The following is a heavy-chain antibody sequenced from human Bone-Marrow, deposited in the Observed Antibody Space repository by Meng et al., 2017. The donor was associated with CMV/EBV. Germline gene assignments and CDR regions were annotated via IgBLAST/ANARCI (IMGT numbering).Heavy chain of an antibody. D-gene: IGHD5-18*01. CDR3: AKSYKGYSYVNWAEKDWYFDL. V-gene: IGHV3-48*03. CDR2: ISSSGSTI. CDR1: GFTFSSYE. Sequence: GGSLRLSCAASGFTFSSYEMNWVRQAPGKGLEWVSYISSSGSTIYYADSVKGRFTISRDNSKNTLYLQMNSLRAEDTAVYYCAKSYKGYSYVNWAEKDWYFDLWGRGTLVTVSS. J-gene: IGHJ2*01.